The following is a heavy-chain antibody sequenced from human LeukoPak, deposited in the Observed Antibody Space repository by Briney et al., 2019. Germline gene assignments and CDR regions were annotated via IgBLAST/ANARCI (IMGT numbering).Heavy chain of an antibody. CDR1: GYSFTSNY. CDR3: ARDQEGFDY. CDR2: IYPRDGST. V-gene: IGHV1-46*01. Sequence: ASVKVSCKVSGYSFTSNYIHWARQAPGQGLEWMGMIYPRDGSTSYAQRFQDRVTVTRDTSTSTVHMELSGLRSEDTAVYYCARDQEGFDYWGQGTLVTVSS. J-gene: IGHJ4*02.